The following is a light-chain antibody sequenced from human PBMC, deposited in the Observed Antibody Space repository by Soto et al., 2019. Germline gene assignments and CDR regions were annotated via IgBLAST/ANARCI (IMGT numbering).Light chain of an antibody. CDR3: CSYAGSRVV. CDR2: EGS. J-gene: IGLJ2*01. CDR1: SSDVGNYNL. Sequence: QSALTQPASVSGSPGQSITISCTGTSSDVGNYNLVSWYQQYPGKAPKLMIYEGSERPSGVSNRFSGSKSGNTASLTISGLQAEDEADYYCCSYAGSRVVFGGGTKLTVL. V-gene: IGLV2-23*01.